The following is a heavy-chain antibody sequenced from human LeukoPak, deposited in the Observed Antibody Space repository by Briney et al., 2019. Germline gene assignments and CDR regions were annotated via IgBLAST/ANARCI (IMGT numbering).Heavy chain of an antibody. D-gene: IGHD2-2*01. CDR3: ARVVRSRSTWYGGCFDP. V-gene: IGHV4-59*01. J-gene: IGHJ5*02. CDR1: GGSISGYY. Sequence: SETLSLTCSVSGGSISGYYWSWIRLSPGKGLEWIGNIYDSGSTNYNPSLKSRVTISVDTSKNQFSLKLNSVTAADTAVYYCARVVRSRSTWYGGCFDPWGQGTLVTVSS. CDR2: IYDSGST.